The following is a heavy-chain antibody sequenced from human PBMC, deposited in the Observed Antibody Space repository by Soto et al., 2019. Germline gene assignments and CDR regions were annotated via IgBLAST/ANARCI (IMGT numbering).Heavy chain of an antibody. D-gene: IGHD3-16*01. J-gene: IGHJ4*02. CDR2: ISGSGGST. Sequence: GSLRLSCAASGFTFSSYAMSWVRQAPGKGLEWVSAISGSGGSTYYADSVKGRFTISRDNSKNSLYLQMNSLRAEDTAVYYCARDWADPPVHLDYWGQGTLVTVSS. CDR1: GFTFSSYA. CDR3: ARDWADPPVHLDY. V-gene: IGHV3-23*01.